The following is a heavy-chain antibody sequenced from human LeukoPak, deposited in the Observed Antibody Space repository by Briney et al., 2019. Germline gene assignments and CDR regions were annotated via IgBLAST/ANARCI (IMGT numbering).Heavy chain of an antibody. D-gene: IGHD5-18*01. CDR2: LYYIGST. CDR1: GGSISSSSYY. J-gene: IGHJ3*01. Sequence: SETLSLTCTVSGGSISSSSYYWGWIRQPPGKGLEWIGSLYYIGSTYYNPSLKSRVTISVDTSKNQFSLKLNSVTAADTAMYYCARHVDTAMVTGAFDVWGQGTMVTVSS. CDR3: ARHVDTAMVTGAFDV. V-gene: IGHV4-39*01.